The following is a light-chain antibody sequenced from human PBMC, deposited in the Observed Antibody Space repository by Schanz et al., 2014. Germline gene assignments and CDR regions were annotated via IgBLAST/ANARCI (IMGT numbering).Light chain of an antibody. CDR3: QQYGSSPWT. CDR1: QSVSSID. CDR2: GAS. V-gene: IGKV3-20*01. J-gene: IGKJ1*01. Sequence: EIVMTQSPATLSVSPGERATLSCRASQSVSSIDLAWYQQKPGQAPRLLIYGASNRATGIPARFSGSGSGTDFTLTISRLEPEDFAVYYCQQYGSSPWTFGQGTKVEIK.